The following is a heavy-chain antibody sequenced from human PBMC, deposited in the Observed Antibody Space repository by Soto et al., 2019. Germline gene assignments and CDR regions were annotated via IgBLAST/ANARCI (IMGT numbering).Heavy chain of an antibody. CDR1: GYTFTSYA. Sequence: ASVKVSCKASGYTFTSYAMHWVRQAPGQRLEWMGWINAGNGNTKYSQKFQGRVTITRDTSASTAYMELSSLRSEDTAVYYCARDDLYCTNGVCYNFDYWGQGTLVPVSS. CDR2: INAGNGNT. D-gene: IGHD2-8*01. CDR3: ARDDLYCTNGVCYNFDY. V-gene: IGHV1-3*01. J-gene: IGHJ4*02.